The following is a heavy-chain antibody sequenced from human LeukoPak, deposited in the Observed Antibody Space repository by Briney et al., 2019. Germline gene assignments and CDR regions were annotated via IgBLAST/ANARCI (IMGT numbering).Heavy chain of an antibody. D-gene: IGHD6-13*01. CDR2: IYYSGST. V-gene: IGHV4-39*01. CDR3: ARTSIAAAGFGWFDP. CDR1: GGSISSSSYY. J-gene: IGHJ5*02. Sequence: SETLSLTCTVSGGSISSSSYYWGWIRQPPGKGLEWIGSIYYSGSTYYNPSLKSRVTISVDTSKNQFSLKLSSVTAADTAVYYCARTSIAAAGFGWFDPWGQGTLVTVSS.